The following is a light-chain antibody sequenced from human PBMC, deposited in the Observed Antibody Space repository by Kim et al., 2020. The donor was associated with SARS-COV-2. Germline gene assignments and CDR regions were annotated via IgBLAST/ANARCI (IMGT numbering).Light chain of an antibody. CDR3: QQYGSSLYT. V-gene: IGKV3-20*01. CDR1: QSVSSNY. CDR2: GAS. J-gene: IGKJ2*01. Sequence: PGETATLSCRASQSVSSNYLVWYQQKPGQAPRLLIFGASSRATGIPDRFSGSGSGTDFTLTISRLEPEDFALYYCQQYGSSLYTFGQGTKLEL.